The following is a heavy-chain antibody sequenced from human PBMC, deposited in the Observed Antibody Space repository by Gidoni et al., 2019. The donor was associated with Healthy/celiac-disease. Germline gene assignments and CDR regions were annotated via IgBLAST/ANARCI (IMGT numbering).Heavy chain of an antibody. CDR3: ARDPSSSSVSIRGPMPNWFDP. D-gene: IGHD6-6*01. Sequence: QVQLVQSGAEVKKPVASVKVSCKASGYTFTGYYMHCVRQAPGQGLGWMGWINPNSGGTNYAKKFQGRVTMTRDTSISTAYMELSRLRSDDTAVYYWARDPSSSSVSIRGPMPNWFDPWGQGTLVTVSS. CDR2: INPNSGGT. CDR1: GYTFTGYY. J-gene: IGHJ5*02. V-gene: IGHV1-2*02.